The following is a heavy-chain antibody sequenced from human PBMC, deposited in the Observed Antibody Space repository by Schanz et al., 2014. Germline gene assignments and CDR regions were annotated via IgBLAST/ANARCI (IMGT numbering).Heavy chain of an antibody. J-gene: IGHJ4*02. D-gene: IGHD1-1*01. Sequence: EVHLLESGGGLVEPGGSLRLSCATSGFSLDIFAVSWVRQAPGKGLEWVSSFNDGGVNNYYADSVKGRFTISSDNSKSTLYLQMSSLRAEDTAVYYCARDRRNADLDYWGQGTLVTVSS. CDR1: GFSLDIFA. CDR3: ARDRRNADLDY. CDR2: FNDGGVNN. V-gene: IGHV3-23*01.